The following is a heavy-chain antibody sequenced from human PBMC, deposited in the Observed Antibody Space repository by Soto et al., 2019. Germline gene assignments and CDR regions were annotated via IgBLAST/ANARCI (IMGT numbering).Heavy chain of an antibody. V-gene: IGHV4-59*01. CDR2: IYYSGST. CDR1: GGSISSYY. J-gene: IGHJ4*02. CDR3: ARLTGGVFDY. Sequence: TLSLTCAVSGGSISSYYWSWIRQPPGKGLEWIGYIYYSGSTNYNPSLKSRVTISVDTSKNQFSLKLSSVTAADTAVYYCARLTGGVFDYWGQGTLVTVSS. D-gene: IGHD3-10*01.